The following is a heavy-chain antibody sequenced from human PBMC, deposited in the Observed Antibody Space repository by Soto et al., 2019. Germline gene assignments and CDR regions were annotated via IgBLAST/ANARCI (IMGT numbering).Heavy chain of an antibody. V-gene: IGHV4-30-4*01. D-gene: IGHD4-17*01. CDR3: ARTGRRYASGDYVELD. Sequence: SLSLTCTVSGGSISSGDYFWSWIRQPPGKGLEWIGYIYYSGSTYYNPSLKSRVTISVDTSKNQFSLKLRSVTAADTAVYYCARTGRRYASGDYVELDWGQGTQVTGSX. J-gene: IGHJ4*02. CDR2: IYYSGST. CDR1: GGSISSGDYF.